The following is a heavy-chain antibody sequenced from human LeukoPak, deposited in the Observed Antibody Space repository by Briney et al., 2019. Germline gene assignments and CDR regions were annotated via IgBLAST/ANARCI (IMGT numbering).Heavy chain of an antibody. CDR3: ARDGSSRGVMATDI. D-gene: IGHD5-24*01. Sequence: ASVKVSCKASGYTFTGYYMHWVRQAPGQGLEWMGWINPNSGGTNYAQKFQGRVTMTRDTSISTAYMEPSRLRSDDTAVYYCARDGSSRGVMATDIWGQGTMVTVSS. CDR1: GYTFTGYY. V-gene: IGHV1-2*02. J-gene: IGHJ3*02. CDR2: INPNSGGT.